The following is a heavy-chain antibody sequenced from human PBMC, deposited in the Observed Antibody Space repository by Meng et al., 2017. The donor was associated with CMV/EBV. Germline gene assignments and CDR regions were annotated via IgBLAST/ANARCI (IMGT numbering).Heavy chain of an antibody. CDR1: GGTFSSYA. Sequence: SVKVSCKASGGTFSSYAISWVRQAPGQGLEWMGGIIPIFGTANYAQKFQGRVTITTDESTSTAYMGLRSLRSDDTAVYYCARDPEQLGGGYGMDVWGQGTTVTVSS. J-gene: IGHJ6*02. CDR3: ARDPEQLGGGYGMDV. D-gene: IGHD6-6*01. V-gene: IGHV1-69*05. CDR2: IIPIFGTA.